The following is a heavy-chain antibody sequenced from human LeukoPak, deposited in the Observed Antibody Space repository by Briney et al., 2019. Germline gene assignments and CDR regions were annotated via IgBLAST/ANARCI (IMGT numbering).Heavy chain of an antibody. J-gene: IGHJ5*02. CDR3: ARAVAGTTGWFDP. CDR1: GFTFSSYD. CDR2: IGTAGDT. Sequence: GGSLRLSCAASGFTFSSYDMLWVRQATGKGLEWVSAIGTAGDTYYPGSVKGRFTISRENAKNSLYLQMNSLRAEDTAVYYCARAVAGTTGWFDPWGQGTLVTVSS. V-gene: IGHV3-13*01. D-gene: IGHD6-19*01.